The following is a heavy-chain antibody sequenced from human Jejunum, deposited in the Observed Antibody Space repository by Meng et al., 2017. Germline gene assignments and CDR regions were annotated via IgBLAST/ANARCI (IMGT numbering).Heavy chain of an antibody. Sequence: GESLKISCAASGFTFSSYEMNWVRQAPGKGLEWVSYISSSSNPIYYADSVKGRFTISRDNAKNSLYLQMNSLRAEDTAVYYCARVGLRLGSGSTDAFDIWGQGTWVTVSS. CDR2: ISSSSNPI. V-gene: IGHV3-48*03. D-gene: IGHD6-25*01. J-gene: IGHJ3*02. CDR3: ARVGLRLGSGSTDAFDI. CDR1: GFTFSSYE.